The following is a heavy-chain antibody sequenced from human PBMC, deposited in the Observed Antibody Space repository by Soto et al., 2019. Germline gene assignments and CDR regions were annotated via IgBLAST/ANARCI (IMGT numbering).Heavy chain of an antibody. J-gene: IGHJ6*02. CDR2: IYYSGST. D-gene: IGHD2-15*01. CDR3: ARDRLACSGGSCYYYYGMDV. Sequence: PSETLSLTCTVSGGSISSGGYYWSWIRQHPGKGLEWIGYIYYSGSTYYNPSLKSRVTISIDTSKNQFSLKLSSVTAADTAVYYCARDRLACSGGSCYYYYGMDVWGQGTTVTVSS. CDR1: GGSISSGGYY. V-gene: IGHV4-31*03.